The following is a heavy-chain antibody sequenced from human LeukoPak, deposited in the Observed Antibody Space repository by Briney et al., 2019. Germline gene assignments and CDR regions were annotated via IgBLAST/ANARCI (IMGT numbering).Heavy chain of an antibody. J-gene: IGHJ3*02. D-gene: IGHD5-18*01. CDR2: IYYTGVT. CDR3: ARDTAVADSGAFDI. V-gene: IGHV4-61*03. Sequence: SETLSLTCTVSGYSISSGYYWGWIRQPPGKGLEWIGYIYYTGVTNYNPSFKSRVTISVDTSKNHFSLNLSFVTAADAAVYFCARDTAVADSGAFDIWGQGTMVIVSS. CDR1: GYSISSGYY.